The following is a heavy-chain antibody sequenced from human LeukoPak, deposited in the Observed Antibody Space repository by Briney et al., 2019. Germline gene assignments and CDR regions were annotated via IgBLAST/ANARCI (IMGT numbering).Heavy chain of an antibody. CDR3: AREHTDFWSGYWSGPEDYYYYMDV. Sequence: SETLSLTCAVYGGSFSGYYWSWIRQPPGKGLEWIGEINHSGSTNYNPSLKSRVTISVDTSKNQFSLKLSSVTAADTAVYYCAREHTDFWSGYWSGPEDYYYYMDVWGKGTTVTVSS. J-gene: IGHJ6*03. V-gene: IGHV4-34*01. CDR2: INHSGST. CDR1: GGSFSGYY. D-gene: IGHD3-3*01.